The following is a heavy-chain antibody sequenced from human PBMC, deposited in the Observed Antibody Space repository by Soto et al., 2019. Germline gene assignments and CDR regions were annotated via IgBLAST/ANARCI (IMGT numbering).Heavy chain of an antibody. CDR3: ARGERYNWNYRFDY. CDR2: INPNSGGT. CDR1: GYTFTGYY. Sequence: ASVKVSCKASGYTFTGYYMHWVRQAPGQGLEWMGWINPNSGGTNYAQKFQGWVTMTRDTSISTAYMELSRLRSDDTAVYYCARGERYNWNYRFDYWGQGTLVTVSS. V-gene: IGHV1-2*04. J-gene: IGHJ4*02. D-gene: IGHD1-7*01.